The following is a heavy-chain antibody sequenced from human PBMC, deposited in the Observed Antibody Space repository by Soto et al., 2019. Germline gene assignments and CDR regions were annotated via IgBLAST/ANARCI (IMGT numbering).Heavy chain of an antibody. D-gene: IGHD3-22*01. V-gene: IGHV1-2*02. J-gene: IGHJ3*01. CDR1: GYSLTGYY. Sequence: QAQLVQYGAEMKKSGASLKISCGASGYSLTGYYLHWLRQAPGQGLEWMGWLNPDSGEAIYALKFQGRVTMTRDTTSSTAYLEVWTLTSDDTAIYYCARGGYYDSGLYKGDLDVCGQGTFVTVSS. CDR2: LNPDSGEA. CDR3: ARGGYYDSGLYKGDLDV.